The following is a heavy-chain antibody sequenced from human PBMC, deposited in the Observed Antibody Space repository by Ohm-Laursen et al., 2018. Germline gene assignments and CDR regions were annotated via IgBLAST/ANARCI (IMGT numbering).Heavy chain of an antibody. CDR3: ARDVTVARYYYYYGMDV. Sequence: SLRLSCAAPTFTFSSYAMSWVRQAPGKGLEWVSAISSSGGSTYYADSVQGRFTISRDNSKNTLYLQMNSLRAEDTAVYYCARDVTVARYYYYYGMDVWGQGTTVTVSS. CDR2: ISSSGGST. J-gene: IGHJ6*02. CDR1: TFTFSSYA. V-gene: IGHV3-23*01. D-gene: IGHD6-19*01.